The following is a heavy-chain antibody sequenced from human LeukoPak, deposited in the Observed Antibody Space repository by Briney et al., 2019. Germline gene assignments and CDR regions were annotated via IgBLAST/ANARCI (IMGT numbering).Heavy chain of an antibody. CDR3: ARHSTLRYFDL. V-gene: IGHV4-61*02. J-gene: IGHJ2*01. CDR2: IYTSGST. Sequence: PSETLSLTCTVSGGSISSGSYYWSWIRQPAGKGLEWIGRIYTSGSTNYNPSPKSRVTISVDTSKNQFSLKLSSVTAADTAVYYCARHSTLRYFDLWGRGTLVTVSS. CDR1: GGSISSGSYY.